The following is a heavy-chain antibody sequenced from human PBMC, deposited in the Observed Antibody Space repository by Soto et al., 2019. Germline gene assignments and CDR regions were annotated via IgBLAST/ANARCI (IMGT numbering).Heavy chain of an antibody. D-gene: IGHD6-13*01. J-gene: IGHJ6*02. CDR1: GFTFNNYG. CDR2: IWNDGNGY. V-gene: IGHV3-33*01. CDR3: ARRQISPPTRGAASARGGMDV. Sequence: GGSLRLPCAASGFTFNNYGMHWVRQAPGKGLEWVAVIWNDGNGYYYANSVKGRFTISRDNSKNTLYLQMSSLRVEDTAVYYCARRQISPPTRGAASARGGMDVWGQGTTVTVSS.